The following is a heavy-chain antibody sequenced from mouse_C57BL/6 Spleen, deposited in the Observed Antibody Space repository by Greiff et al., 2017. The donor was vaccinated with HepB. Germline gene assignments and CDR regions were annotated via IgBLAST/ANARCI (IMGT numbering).Heavy chain of an antibody. CDR1: GYTFTDYN. V-gene: IGHV1-18*01. CDR2: INPNNGGT. Sequence: EVQLQQSGPELVKPGASVKIPCKASGYTFTDYNMDWVKQSHGKSLEWIGDINPNNGGTIYNQKFKGKATLTVDKSSSTAYMELRSLTSEDTAVYYCARRITTVGYFDVWGTGTTVTVSS. CDR3: ARRITTVGYFDV. J-gene: IGHJ1*03. D-gene: IGHD1-1*01.